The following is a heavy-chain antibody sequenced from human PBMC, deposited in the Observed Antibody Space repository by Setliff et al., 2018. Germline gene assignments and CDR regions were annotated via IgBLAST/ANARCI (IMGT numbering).Heavy chain of an antibody. Sequence: GGSLRLSCEASGFTFSSYTMTWVRQAPGKGLEWVSAISGSGAISYADSVKGRFTVSRDNAKNSLYLQMTSLRAEDTAIYYCARTTGYRLEGDFDYWGQGTLVTVSS. J-gene: IGHJ4*02. D-gene: IGHD1-1*01. CDR3: ARTTGYRLEGDFDY. CDR2: ISGSGAI. V-gene: IGHV3-23*01. CDR1: GFTFSSYT.